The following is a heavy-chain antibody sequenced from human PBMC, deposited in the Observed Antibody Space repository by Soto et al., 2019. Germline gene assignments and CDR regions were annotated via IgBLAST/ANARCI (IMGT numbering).Heavy chain of an antibody. Sequence: QVQLRESGPGLVKPSDTLSLICTVSGGSISTYYWSWIRQPPGKGLEWIASVYYNGFTNYNPSLMSRVTMYVDTFRNQFSLRLNSITAADTAMYYCAGVSYDLVYYFDFWGQGTLVTVSS. J-gene: IGHJ4*02. CDR2: VYYNGFT. D-gene: IGHD3-16*01. CDR3: AGVSYDLVYYFDF. CDR1: GGSISTYY. V-gene: IGHV4-59*07.